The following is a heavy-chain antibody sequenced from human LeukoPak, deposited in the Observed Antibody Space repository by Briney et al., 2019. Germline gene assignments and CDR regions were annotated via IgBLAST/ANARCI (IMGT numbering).Heavy chain of an antibody. CDR3: AREPLGYCSGGSCYPNWLDP. V-gene: IGHV1-2*06. CDR2: INPNSGGT. D-gene: IGHD2-15*01. Sequence: ASVKVSCKASGYTFTGYYMHWVRQAPGQGLEWMGRINPNSGGTNYAQKFQGRVTMTRDTSISTAYMELSRLRSDDTAVYYCAREPLGYCSGGSCYPNWLDPWGQGTLVTVSS. CDR1: GYTFTGYY. J-gene: IGHJ5*02.